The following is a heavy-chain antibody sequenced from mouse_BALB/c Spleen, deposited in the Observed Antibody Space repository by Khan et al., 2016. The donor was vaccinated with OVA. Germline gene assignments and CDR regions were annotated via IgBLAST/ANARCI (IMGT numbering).Heavy chain of an antibody. J-gene: IGHJ4*01. V-gene: IGHV2-3*01. CDR1: GFSLTSYG. CDR2: IWGDGNT. CDR3: AKDRGYYAVDY. Sequence: QVQLKESGPGLVAPSQSLSITCTVSGFSLTSYGVSWVRQPPGKGLEWLGVIWGDGNTNFHSALRSRLSISKDNSKSQVFLKLNNQQTDDTATYYCAKDRGYYAVDYWGQGTSVTVSS.